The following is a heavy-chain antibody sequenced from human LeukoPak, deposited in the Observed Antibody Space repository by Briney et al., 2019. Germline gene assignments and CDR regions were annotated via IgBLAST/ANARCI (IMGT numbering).Heavy chain of an antibody. CDR3: ARGRTIATVTTWGY. D-gene: IGHD4-17*01. Sequence: ASVKVSCKASGYTFTSYDINWVRQATGQGLEWMGWMNPNSGNTGYAQKFQGRVTMTRNTSISTAYMELSSLRSEDTAVYYCARGRTIATVTTWGYWGQGTLVTVSS. CDR2: MNPNSGNT. J-gene: IGHJ4*02. CDR1: GYTFTSYD. V-gene: IGHV1-8*01.